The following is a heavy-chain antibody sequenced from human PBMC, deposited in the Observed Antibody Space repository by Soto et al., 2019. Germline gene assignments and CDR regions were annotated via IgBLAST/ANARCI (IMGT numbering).Heavy chain of an antibody. V-gene: IGHV3-9*01. J-gene: IGHJ4*02. CDR3: AKRAFRSGSPSQNFFDN. CDR1: GFPFGGFA. CDR2: ISWNSGSI. D-gene: IGHD3-10*01. Sequence: GGSLRLSCAASGFPFGGFAIHWVRQAPGRGLEWVSGISWNSGSIGYADSVKGRFTISRDNAKNSLYLQMDSLRPEDTALYYCAKRAFRSGSPSQNFFDNWGQGTLVTVSS.